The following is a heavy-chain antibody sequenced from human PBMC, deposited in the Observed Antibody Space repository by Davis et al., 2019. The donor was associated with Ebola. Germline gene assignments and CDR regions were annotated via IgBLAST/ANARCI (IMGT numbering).Heavy chain of an antibody. CDR1: GGTFSSYA. D-gene: IGHD2-2*01. Sequence: SVKVSCKASGGTFSSYAISWVRQAPGQGLEWMGRIILILGIANYAQKFQGSVTITADKSTSTAYMELSSLRSEDTAVYYCARDHPDIVVVPAAQGAYYFDYWGQGTLVTVSS. CDR2: IILILGIA. J-gene: IGHJ4*02. CDR3: ARDHPDIVVVPAAQGAYYFDY. V-gene: IGHV1-69*04.